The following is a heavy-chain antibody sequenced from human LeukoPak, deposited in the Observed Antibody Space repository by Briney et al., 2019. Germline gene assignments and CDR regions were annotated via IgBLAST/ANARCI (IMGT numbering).Heavy chain of an antibody. CDR3: TRGPIQLWLYHGMDV. J-gene: IGHJ6*02. CDR2: IRSKTYGGTT. D-gene: IGHD5-18*01. V-gene: IGHV3-49*04. Sequence: GGSLRLSCTVSGFTFGDHAMSWVRQTPGKGLEWVGFIRSKTYGGTTEYAASVKGRFIISRDDSTSIAYLQMNSLKTEDTAVYYCTRGPIQLWLYHGMDVWGQGTTVTVSS. CDR1: GFTFGDHA.